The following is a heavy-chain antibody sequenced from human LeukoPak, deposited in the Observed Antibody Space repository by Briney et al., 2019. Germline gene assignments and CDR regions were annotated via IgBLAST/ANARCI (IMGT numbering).Heavy chain of an antibody. V-gene: IGHV3-7*02. J-gene: IGHJ4*02. Sequence: PGGSLRLSCAASGFTFSTYWMSWVRQAPGKGLGWVANIKKDGSEKYYVDSVKGRFTISRDNAKNTVYLQMNSLRAEDTAVYYCARVLGSQIDYWGQGTLVTVSS. CDR3: ARVLGSQIDY. CDR2: IKKDGSEK. CDR1: GFTFSTYW. D-gene: IGHD3-10*01.